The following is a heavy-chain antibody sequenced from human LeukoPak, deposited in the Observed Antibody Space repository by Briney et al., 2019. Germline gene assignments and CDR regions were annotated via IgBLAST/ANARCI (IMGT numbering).Heavy chain of an antibody. CDR3: ARDLRAQYSSGWLNYYYYYGMDV. CDR2: ISYDGSNK. V-gene: IGHV3-30-3*01. Sequence: GGSLRLSCAASGFTFSSYAMHWVRQAPGKGLEWVAVISYDGSNKYYADSVKGRFTISRDNSKNTLYLQMNSLRAEDTAVYYCARDLRAQYSSGWLNYYYYYGMDVWGQGTTVTVSS. J-gene: IGHJ6*02. CDR1: GFTFSSYA. D-gene: IGHD6-19*01.